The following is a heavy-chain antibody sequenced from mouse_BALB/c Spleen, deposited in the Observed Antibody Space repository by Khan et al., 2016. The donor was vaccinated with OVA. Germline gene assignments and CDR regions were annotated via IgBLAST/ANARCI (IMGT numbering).Heavy chain of an antibody. V-gene: IGHV3-2*02. Sequence: EVQLKQSGPGLVKPSQSLSLTCTVTGYSITSDYAWNWIRQFPGNKLEWMGYISSSGSTNYNPALKSRISITRDTSKNQFFLQLNSVTTEDTATYYYARDGSRYNYAMDYWGQGTTVTVSS. CDR2: ISSSGST. D-gene: IGHD2-3*01. CDR3: ARDGSRYNYAMDY. J-gene: IGHJ4*01. CDR1: GYSITSDYA.